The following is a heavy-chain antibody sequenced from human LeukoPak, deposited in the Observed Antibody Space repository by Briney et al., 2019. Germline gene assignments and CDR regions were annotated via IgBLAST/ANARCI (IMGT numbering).Heavy chain of an antibody. CDR2: IYPGDSDT. Sequence: GESLKISCKGSGYSFTSYWIGWVRPMPGKGPEFMGIIYPGDSDTRYSPSFQGQVTISVDKSINTAYLQWSSLKASDSAMYYCARQGKGVDCSSTSCYIPSSHFTDWYFDLWGRGTLVTVSS. J-gene: IGHJ2*01. D-gene: IGHD2-2*02. CDR1: GYSFTSYW. V-gene: IGHV5-51*01. CDR3: ARQGKGVDCSSTSCYIPSSHFTDWYFDL.